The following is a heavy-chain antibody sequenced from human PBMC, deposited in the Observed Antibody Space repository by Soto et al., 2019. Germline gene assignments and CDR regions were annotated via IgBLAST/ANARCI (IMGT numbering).Heavy chain of an antibody. CDR2: IYWDDDK. CDR1: GFSLSTTGVG. D-gene: IGHD2-21*01. CDR3: VQSRCGGDCLQSYSSHSYYGLDV. Sequence: QITLKESGPTLVKPTQTLTLTCTFSGFSLSTTGVGVGWIRQPPGKALEWLALIYWDDDKRYNPSLKSRITITKDTSKNHVVLKMTHMDPVDTATYYCVQSRCGGDCLQSYSSHSYYGLDVWGQGTTVTVSS. V-gene: IGHV2-5*02. J-gene: IGHJ6*02.